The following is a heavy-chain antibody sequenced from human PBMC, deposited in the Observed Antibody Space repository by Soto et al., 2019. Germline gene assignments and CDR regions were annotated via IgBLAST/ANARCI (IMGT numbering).Heavy chain of an antibody. CDR2: IYYSGST. V-gene: IGHV4-39*01. CDR3: ARQGGATIFGVVRYYYYYYMDV. Sequence: QLQLQESGPGLVKPSETLSLTCTVSGGSISSSSYYWGWIRQPPGKGLEWIGSIYYSGSTYYNPSLKSRVTIPVDTSKNQFSLKLSSVTAADTAVYYCARQGGATIFGVVRYYYYYYMDVWGKGTTVTVSS. J-gene: IGHJ6*03. D-gene: IGHD3-3*01. CDR1: GGSISSSSYY.